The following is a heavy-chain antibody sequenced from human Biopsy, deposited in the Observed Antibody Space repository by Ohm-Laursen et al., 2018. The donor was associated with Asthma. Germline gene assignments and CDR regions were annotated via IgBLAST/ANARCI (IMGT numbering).Heavy chain of an antibody. D-gene: IGHD1/OR15-1a*01. J-gene: IGHJ5*02. CDR3: ARGTTGTIFFSRFDP. CDR2: IYYSGST. Sequence: GTLSLTCTVSGGSINIGDYYWSWIRQHPVKGLEWIGYIYYSGSTKYNPSLRSRVSMSIDTSKNEFSLKLRSVTAADTGLYFCARGTTGTIFFSRFDPWGPGTQVTVSS. V-gene: IGHV4-61*08. CDR1: GGSINIGDYY.